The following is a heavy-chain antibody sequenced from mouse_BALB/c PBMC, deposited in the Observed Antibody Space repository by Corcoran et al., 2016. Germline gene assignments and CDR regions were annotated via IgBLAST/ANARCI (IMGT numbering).Heavy chain of an antibody. Sequence: EVQLQQSGPELVKPGASMKISCKASGYSFTGYTMNLVKQSHGKNLEWIGLINPYNGGTSYNQKFKGKATLTVDKSSSTAYMELLSLTSEDSAVYYCARNYYGSSPAWFAYWGQGTLVTVSA. CDR3: ARNYYGSSPAWFAY. CDR2: INPYNGGT. CDR1: GYSFTGYT. D-gene: IGHD1-1*01. V-gene: IGHV1-18*01. J-gene: IGHJ3*01.